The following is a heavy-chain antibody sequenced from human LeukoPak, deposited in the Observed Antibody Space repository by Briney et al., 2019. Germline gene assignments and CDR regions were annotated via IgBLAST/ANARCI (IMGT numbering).Heavy chain of an antibody. CDR1: GYSISSVYY. J-gene: IGHJ4*02. CDR3: ARTDLVVVVAAPRPPLDY. Sequence: AETLSLTCTVSGYSISSVYYWGWIRQPPGKGLGWSGSIYQRGSTCYNPSRKSRVTISVDTAKNQFSLKLSSVTAADTAVYYCARTDLVVVVAAPRPPLDYWRQGTLLTVSS. CDR2: IYQRGST. D-gene: IGHD2-15*01. V-gene: IGHV4-38-2*02.